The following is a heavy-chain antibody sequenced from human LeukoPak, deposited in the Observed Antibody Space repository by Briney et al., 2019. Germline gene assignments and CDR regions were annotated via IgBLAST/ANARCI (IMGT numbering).Heavy chain of an antibody. J-gene: IGHJ3*02. CDR2: IIPIFGTA. D-gene: IGHD6-19*01. CDR1: GGTFSSYA. V-gene: IGHV1-69*05. Sequence: GSSVKVSCKASGGTFSSYAISWVRQAPGQGLEWMGSIIPIFGTANYAQKFQGRVTITTDESTSTAYMELSSLRSEDTAVYYCARRGVAVAGTEDAFDIWGRGTMVTVSS. CDR3: ARRGVAVAGTEDAFDI.